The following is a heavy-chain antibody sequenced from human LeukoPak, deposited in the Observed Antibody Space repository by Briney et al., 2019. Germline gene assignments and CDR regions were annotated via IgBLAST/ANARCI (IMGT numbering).Heavy chain of an antibody. CDR1: GFTLSSNY. CDR2: IFSGGST. Sequence: GGSLRLSCVASGFTLSSNYMSWVRQAPGKGLEWVSAIFSGGSTFYADSVTGRFTISRDNSKNTVYLEMNSLRAEDKAVYYCARDLKTSGWYGDFDYWGQGTLVSVSS. J-gene: IGHJ4*02. V-gene: IGHV3-53*01. CDR3: ARDLKTSGWYGDFDY. D-gene: IGHD6-19*01.